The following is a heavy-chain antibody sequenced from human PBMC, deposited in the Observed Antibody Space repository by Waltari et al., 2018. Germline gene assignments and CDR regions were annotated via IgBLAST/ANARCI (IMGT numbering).Heavy chain of an antibody. D-gene: IGHD6-6*01. J-gene: IGHJ3*02. V-gene: IGHV1-24*01. CDR2: FDTEDGET. CDR1: GYTLTEFS. CDR3: ATANIAARPLAFDI. Sequence: QVQLVQSGAEVKKPGASVKVSCKVSGYTLTEFSMHWVRQAPGKGLEWLGGFDTEDGETIYAQKFKGRVTMTEDTSTDTAYMELSSLRSEDTAVYYCATANIAARPLAFDIWGQGKMVTVSS.